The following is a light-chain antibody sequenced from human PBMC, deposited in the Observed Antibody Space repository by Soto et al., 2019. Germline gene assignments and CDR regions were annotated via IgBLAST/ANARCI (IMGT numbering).Light chain of an antibody. CDR3: SSYTTSATLV. Sequence: QSVLTQPASVSGSPGQSIIISCTGTSTDIGVYNFVSWYQQHPGKAPKVMIYEVTNRPSGVSSRFSGSKSGDTASLTISGLQSEDEADYYCSSYTTSATLVFGGGTKLTVL. J-gene: IGLJ3*02. V-gene: IGLV2-14*01. CDR2: EVT. CDR1: STDIGVYNF.